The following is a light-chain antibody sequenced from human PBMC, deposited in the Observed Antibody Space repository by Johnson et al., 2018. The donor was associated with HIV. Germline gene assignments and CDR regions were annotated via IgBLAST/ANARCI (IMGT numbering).Light chain of an antibody. V-gene: IGLV1-51*01. CDR1: TSNIGNNY. CDR2: DDN. Sequence: QSVLTQPPSVSATPGQKVTISCSGSTSNIGNNYVSWYQQFPGAAPKLLIYDDNKRPSRIPDRFSGYKSGRSATLGITGLQNGDEAVCYCGARDRSLRAYVFGTGTKVTVL. J-gene: IGLJ1*01. CDR3: GARDRSLRAYV.